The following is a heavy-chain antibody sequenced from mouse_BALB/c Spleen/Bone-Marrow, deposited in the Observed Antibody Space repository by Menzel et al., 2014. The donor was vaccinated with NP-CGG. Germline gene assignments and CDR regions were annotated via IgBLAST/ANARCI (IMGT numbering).Heavy chain of an antibody. V-gene: IGHV2-4*02. D-gene: IGHD2-4*01. CDR3: DRNLDYDYDFDY. Sequence: VQLQQSGPGLVQPSQSLSITCTVSGFSLTIYGIHWARQPPGKGLEWLGVIWSGGSTDYNAAFISRLSISKDNSKSQVFFKMNSLQADDTAIYYCDRNLDYDYDFDYWGQGTTLTVSS. J-gene: IGHJ2*01. CDR2: IWSGGST. CDR1: GFSLTIYG.